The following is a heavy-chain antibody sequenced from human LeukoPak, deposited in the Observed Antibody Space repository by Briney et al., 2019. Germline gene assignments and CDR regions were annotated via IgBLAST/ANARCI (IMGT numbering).Heavy chain of an antibody. CDR1: GYTFTGYY. V-gene: IGHV1-2*02. CDR3: ARDYSGYGGYYFDY. D-gene: IGHD5-12*01. J-gene: IGHJ4*02. Sequence: ASVKVSCKASGYTFTGYYMHWVRQAPGQGVEWMGWINPNSGGTNYAQKFQGRVTMTRDTSISTAYMELSRLRSDDTAVYYCARDYSGYGGYYFDYWGQGTLVTVSS. CDR2: INPNSGGT.